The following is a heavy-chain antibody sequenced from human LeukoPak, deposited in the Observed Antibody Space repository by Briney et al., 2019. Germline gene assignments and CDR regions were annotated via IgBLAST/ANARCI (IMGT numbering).Heavy chain of an antibody. V-gene: IGHV3-7*03. CDR1: GFTLRTFW. J-gene: IGHJ3*01. CDR3: ARSGPPYGFDV. D-gene: IGHD1-1*01. Sequence: GGSLRLSCAPSGFTLRTFWMNWVGLAPGKGLECVASIKTDGTETYYLDSVKGRFTISRDNTKNSLYLQMNSLRAEDTALYYCARSGPPYGFDVWGQGTLVTVSS. CDR2: IKTDGTET.